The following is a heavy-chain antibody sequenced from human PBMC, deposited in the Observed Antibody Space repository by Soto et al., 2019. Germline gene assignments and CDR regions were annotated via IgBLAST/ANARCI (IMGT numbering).Heavy chain of an antibody. Sequence: QVQLVQSGAEVKKPGASVKVSCKASGYTFTSYGISWVRQAPGQGLEWMGWISGYNGNTKYAQKLQGRVTMTTDTSTSTDYMELRSLRSDDTAVYYCARDLGGQIVDYWGQGPLVTVSS. D-gene: IGHD1-26*01. CDR1: GYTFTSYG. V-gene: IGHV1-18*01. CDR3: ARDLGGQIVDY. CDR2: ISGYNGNT. J-gene: IGHJ4*02.